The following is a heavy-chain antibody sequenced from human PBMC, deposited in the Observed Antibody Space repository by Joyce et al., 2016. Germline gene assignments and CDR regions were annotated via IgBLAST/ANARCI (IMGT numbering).Heavy chain of an antibody. CDR3: GGWRI. Sequence: EVQLVESGGGLVEPGWSLRLSCAASGFPFSNAWMTWIRQDPGNDREWVGFIKSKANGETTGYGAPVKGRFTISRDDSKSIVYLQMNSLKSDDTAVYYCGGWRIWGQGTLVTVSS. D-gene: IGHD3-16*01. CDR2: IKSKANGETT. V-gene: IGHV3-15*01. J-gene: IGHJ4*02. CDR1: GFPFSNAW.